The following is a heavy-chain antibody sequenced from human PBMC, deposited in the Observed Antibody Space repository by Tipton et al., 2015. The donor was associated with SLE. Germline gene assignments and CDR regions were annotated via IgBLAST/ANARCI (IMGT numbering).Heavy chain of an antibody. CDR2: INHSGST. D-gene: IGHD4-17*01. CDR3: ARGLPYGDSVFDY. J-gene: IGHJ4*02. CDR1: GGSFSGYY. V-gene: IGHV4-34*01. Sequence: TLSLTCAVFGGSFSGYYWSWIRQPPGKGLEWVGEINHSGSTNYNPSLKSRVTISVDTSKNQFSLKLSSVTAADTAVYYCARGLPYGDSVFDYWGQGTLVTVSS.